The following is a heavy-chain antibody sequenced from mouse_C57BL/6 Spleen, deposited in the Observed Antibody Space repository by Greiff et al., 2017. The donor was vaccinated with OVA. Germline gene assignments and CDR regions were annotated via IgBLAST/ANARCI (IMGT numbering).Heavy chain of an antibody. Sequence: VQLQQPGAELVKPGASVKLSCKASGYTFTSYWMHWVKQRPGQGLEWIGIIHPNSGSTNYNEKFKSKATLTVDKSSSTAYMQLSSLTSEDSAVYYCARRSSYWYFDVWGTGTTVTVSS. J-gene: IGHJ1*03. D-gene: IGHD1-1*01. CDR1: GYTFTSYW. CDR3: ARRSSYWYFDV. CDR2: IHPNSGST. V-gene: IGHV1-64*01.